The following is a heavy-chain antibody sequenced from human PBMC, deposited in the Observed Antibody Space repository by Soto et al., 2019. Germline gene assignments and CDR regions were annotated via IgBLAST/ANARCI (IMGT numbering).Heavy chain of an antibody. V-gene: IGHV3-23*01. D-gene: IGHD3-3*01. CDR2: ISGSGGST. J-gene: IGHJ4*02. Sequence: PGGSLRLSCAASGFTFSSYAMSWVRQAPGKGLEWVSAISGSGGSTYYADSVKGRFTISRDNSKNTLYLQMNSLRAEDTAVYYCAKGPTIFGVKIYQGGDYWGQGTLVTVSS. CDR1: GFTFSSYA. CDR3: AKGPTIFGVKIYQGGDY.